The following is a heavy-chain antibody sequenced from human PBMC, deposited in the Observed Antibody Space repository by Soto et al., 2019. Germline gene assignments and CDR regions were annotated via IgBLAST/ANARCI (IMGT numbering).Heavy chain of an antibody. J-gene: IGHJ4*02. D-gene: IGHD4-4*01. Sequence: QVQLVQSGSEVKKPGASVRVTCKASGYTFRNYGISWVREAPGQGLEWMGWVSAYNRNSNYAQKFEDRVIMTADTATSTAYLELRGLRSDDTAIYYCARDRQCEPLRYWGQGTLVTVSS. CDR2: VSAYNRNS. CDR1: GYTFRNYG. CDR3: ARDRQCEPLRY. V-gene: IGHV1-18*01.